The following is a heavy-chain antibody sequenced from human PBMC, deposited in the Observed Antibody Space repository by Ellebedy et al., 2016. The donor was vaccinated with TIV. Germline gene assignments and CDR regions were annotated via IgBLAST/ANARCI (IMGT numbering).Heavy chain of an antibody. Sequence: AASVKVSCKASGYTFTNYFIHWVRQAPGQRLEWLGWINPNSCGANYAQKFQGRVTMTRDTSISTAYMELSRLTSDDTAVYYCARDRSEAMIRGRGGFDPWGQGTLVTVSS. D-gene: IGHD3-10*01. CDR2: INPNSCGA. V-gene: IGHV1-2*02. J-gene: IGHJ5*02. CDR1: GYTFTNYF. CDR3: ARDRSEAMIRGRGGFDP.